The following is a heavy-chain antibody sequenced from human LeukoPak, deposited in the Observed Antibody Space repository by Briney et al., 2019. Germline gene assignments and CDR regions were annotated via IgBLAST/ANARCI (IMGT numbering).Heavy chain of an antibody. J-gene: IGHJ4*02. D-gene: IGHD4-17*01. V-gene: IGHV3-53*01. CDR2: IYSGGGST. CDR3: AKDSSVPYGITE. Sequence: PGGSLRLSCAASGFTVSSNYMSWVRQAPGKGLEWVSVIYSGGGSTFYADSVKGRFTISRDNSMNTLSLHMNRLRAEDTALYYCAKDSSVPYGITEWGQGTLVTVSS. CDR1: GFTVSSNY.